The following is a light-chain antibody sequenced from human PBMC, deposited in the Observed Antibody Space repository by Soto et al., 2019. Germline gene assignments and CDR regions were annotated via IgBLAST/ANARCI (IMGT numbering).Light chain of an antibody. CDR1: SSDVGGYNY. J-gene: IGLJ1*01. V-gene: IGLV2-14*01. CDR3: TSYTSRSTYV. CDR2: AVS. Sequence: QSVLTQPASVSGSPGQSTTISCTGTSSDVGGYNYVSWYQQHPGKAPKLLISAVSNRPSGVSNRFSGSKSGNTASLTISGLQPEDEADYYCTSYTSRSTYVFGTGTKLTVL.